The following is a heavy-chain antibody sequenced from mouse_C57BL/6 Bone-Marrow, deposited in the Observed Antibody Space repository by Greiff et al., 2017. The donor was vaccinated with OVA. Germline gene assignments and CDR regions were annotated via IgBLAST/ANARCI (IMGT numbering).Heavy chain of an antibody. D-gene: IGHD3-2*02. CDR1: GFTFSNYW. V-gene: IGHV6-3*01. Sequence: EVQGVESGGGLVQPGGSMKLSCVASGFTFSNYWMNWVRQSPEKGLEWVAQIRLKSDNYATHYAESVKGRFTISRDDSKSSVYLQMNNLRAEDTGIYYCTGQGLRPFAYWGQGTLVTVSA. CDR2: IRLKSDNYAT. CDR3: TGQGLRPFAY. J-gene: IGHJ3*01.